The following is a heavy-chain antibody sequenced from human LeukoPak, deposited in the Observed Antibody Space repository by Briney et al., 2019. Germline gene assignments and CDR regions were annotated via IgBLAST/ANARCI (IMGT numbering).Heavy chain of an antibody. CDR3: ARAPFNYYYYMDV. D-gene: IGHD3-16*01. Sequence: ASVKVSCKASGYTFTGYYMHWVRQAPGQGLEWMGWINPNSGGTNYAQKFQGRVTMTRDTSISTAYMELSRLGSDDTAVYYCARAPFNYYYYMDVWGKGTTVTVSS. CDR2: INPNSGGT. V-gene: IGHV1-2*02. J-gene: IGHJ6*03. CDR1: GYTFTGYY.